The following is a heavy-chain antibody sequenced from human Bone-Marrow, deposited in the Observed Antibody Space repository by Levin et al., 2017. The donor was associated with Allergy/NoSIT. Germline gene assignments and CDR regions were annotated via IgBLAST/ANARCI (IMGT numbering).Heavy chain of an antibody. CDR1: GFSLSTHAVG. J-gene: IGHJ4*02. V-gene: IGHV2-5*01. CDR2: IYWNDDK. D-gene: IGHD3-3*01. Sequence: SGPTLVKPTQTLTLTCTFSGFSLSTHAVGVGWIRQPPGKALEWLALIYWNDDKRYNSSLKSRLTINKDTSKNQVVLTMTNMDPVDTATYYCAHASILCPFDYWGQGTLVTVSS. CDR3: AHASILCPFDY.